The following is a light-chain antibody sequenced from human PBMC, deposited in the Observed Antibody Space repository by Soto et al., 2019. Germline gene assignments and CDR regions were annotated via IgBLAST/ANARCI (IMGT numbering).Light chain of an antibody. CDR3: QQYDDTPRT. J-gene: IGKJ1*01. CDR1: QSVLNSSNNKNY. CDR2: WAS. Sequence: DVVMTQSPDSLAVSLGERATINCKSGQSVLNSSNNKNYLAWYQQKPGQPPKLLIYWASTRESGVPHRFSGSGSGTDFTLTVSSLQAEDVGVYYCQQYDDTPRTFGQGTKVEIK. V-gene: IGKV4-1*01.